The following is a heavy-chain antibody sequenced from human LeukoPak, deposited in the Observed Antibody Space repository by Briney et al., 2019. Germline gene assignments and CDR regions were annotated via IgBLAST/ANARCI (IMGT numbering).Heavy chain of an antibody. CDR1: GYSFTSYW. J-gene: IGHJ4*02. CDR3: ARHEGPSYSSSLRFDY. V-gene: IGHV5-51*01. CDR2: IYPGDSDT. D-gene: IGHD6-6*01. Sequence: GESLKISCKGSGYSFTSYWIGWVRQMPGKGLEWMGIIYPGDSDTGYSPSFQGQVTISADKSISTAYLQWSSLKASDTAMYYCARHEGPSYSSSLRFDYWGQGTLVIVSS.